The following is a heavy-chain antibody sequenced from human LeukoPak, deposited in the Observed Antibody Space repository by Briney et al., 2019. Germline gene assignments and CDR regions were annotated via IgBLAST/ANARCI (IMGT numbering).Heavy chain of an antibody. CDR2: ISGSGDDI. V-gene: IGHV3-23*01. D-gene: IGHD2-2*01. Sequence: GGSLRLSCATSGFTFNNYAMGWVRQAPGKGLEWVSSISGSGDDISYADSVKGRFTVSRDNAKRSLYLQIESLRDDDTAVYHCALSSIHKDYYFGMDVWGQGTTVTVSS. J-gene: IGHJ6*02. CDR3: ALSSIHKDYYFGMDV. CDR1: GFTFNNYA.